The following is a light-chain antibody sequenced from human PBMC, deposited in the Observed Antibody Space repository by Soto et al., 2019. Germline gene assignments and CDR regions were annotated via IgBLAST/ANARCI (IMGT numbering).Light chain of an antibody. J-gene: IGLJ1*01. CDR2: EVS. CDR3: SSYTSSSTYV. Sequence: QSVLTQPASVSGSPGQSITISCTGTSSDVGGCKYVSWYQQHPGKAPKLKIYEVSNRPSGVSNRFSGSKSGNTASLTISGLQAEDEADYYCSSYTSSSTYVFGTGTKLTVL. V-gene: IGLV2-14*01. CDR1: SSDVGGCKY.